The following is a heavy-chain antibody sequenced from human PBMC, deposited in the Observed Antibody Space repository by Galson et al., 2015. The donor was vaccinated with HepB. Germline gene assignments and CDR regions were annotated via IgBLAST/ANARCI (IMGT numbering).Heavy chain of an antibody. Sequence: SVKVSCKASGYTFTSYGISWVRQAPGQGLEWVGWISAYNGDTNYAQKLQGRVTMTTDTSTSTAYMELRSLRSDDTAVYYCARSRVRGPDDYWGQGTLVTVSS. D-gene: IGHD3-10*01. CDR2: ISAYNGDT. J-gene: IGHJ4*02. V-gene: IGHV1-18*01. CDR3: ARSRVRGPDDY. CDR1: GYTFTSYG.